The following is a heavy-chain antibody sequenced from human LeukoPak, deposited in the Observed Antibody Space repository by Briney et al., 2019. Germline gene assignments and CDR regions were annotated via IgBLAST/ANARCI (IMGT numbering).Heavy chain of an antibody. CDR1: GGSFSGYY. Sequence: SETLSLTCAVYGGSFSGYYWSWIRQPPGKGLEWIGEINHSGSTNYNPSLKSRVSISVDTSKNQFSLKLSSVTAADTAVYYCARGGGYWGQGTLVTVSS. D-gene: IGHD3-10*01. J-gene: IGHJ4*02. CDR2: INHSGST. CDR3: ARGGGY. V-gene: IGHV4-34*01.